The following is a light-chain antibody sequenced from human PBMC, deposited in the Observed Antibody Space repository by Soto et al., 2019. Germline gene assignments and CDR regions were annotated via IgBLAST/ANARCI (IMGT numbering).Light chain of an antibody. J-gene: IGLJ1*01. CDR1: SSDVGGYDY. Sequence: QSALTQPASVSGSPGQSITISCTGTSSDVGGYDYFSWYQQHPGEGPKLMIYDVSNRPSGVSDRFSGSKSGNTASLTISGLQADDEADYYYSSYTSSSTYVFGSGTKLPVL. V-gene: IGLV2-14*01. CDR2: DVS. CDR3: SSYTSSSTYV.